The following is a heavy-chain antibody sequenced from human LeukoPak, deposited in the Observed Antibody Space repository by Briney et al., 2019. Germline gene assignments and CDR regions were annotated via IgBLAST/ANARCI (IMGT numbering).Heavy chain of an antibody. CDR3: ARSRIQLWNSPFDY. CDR1: GGSIRSSNYY. CDR2: IYFSGST. V-gene: IGHV4-39*07. J-gene: IGHJ4*02. D-gene: IGHD5-18*01. Sequence: SETLSLTCTVSGGSIRSSNYYWGWIRQPPGKGLEWIGTIYFSGSTYYNPSLKSRVTISVDTSKNQFSLKLSSVTAADTAVYYCARSRIQLWNSPFDYWGQGTLVTVSS.